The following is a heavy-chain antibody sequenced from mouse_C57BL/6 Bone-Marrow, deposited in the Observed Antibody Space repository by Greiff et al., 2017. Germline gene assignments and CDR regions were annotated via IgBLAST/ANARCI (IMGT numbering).Heavy chain of an antibody. CDR3: ARRYYDY. V-gene: IGHV5-17*01. D-gene: IGHD2-3*01. Sequence: EVMLMESGGGLVKPGGSLKLPCAVSGFTFSDYGLHWVRQAPEKGLEWIAYISSGSSTIYYADTVKGRFSISRDNAKNTLFLQMTSLRSEDTAMYYCARRYYDYWGQGTTLTVSS. CDR2: ISSGSSTI. CDR1: GFTFSDYG. J-gene: IGHJ2*01.